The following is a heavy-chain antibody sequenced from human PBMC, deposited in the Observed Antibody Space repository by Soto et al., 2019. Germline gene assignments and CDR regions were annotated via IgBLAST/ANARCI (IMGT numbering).Heavy chain of an antibody. CDR1: GYTFTSYR. V-gene: IGHV1-18*01. CDR2: ISAYNGNT. Sequence: ASVKGSCKASGYTFTSYRISWVRQAPGQGLEWMGWISAYNGNTNYAQKLQGRVTITRDMSTSTAYMELSSLRSEDTAVYYCAAGMDSSGSDVPYYYYYGMDVWGQGTTVTVSS. CDR3: AAGMDSSGSDVPYYYYYGMDV. D-gene: IGHD3-22*01. J-gene: IGHJ6*02.